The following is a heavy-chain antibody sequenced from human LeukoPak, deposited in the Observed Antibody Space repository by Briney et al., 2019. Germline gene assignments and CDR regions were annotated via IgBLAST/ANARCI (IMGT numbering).Heavy chain of an antibody. V-gene: IGHV4-59*12. CDR3: ARLPRYGGYDHFDY. CDR1: GCSITGYH. J-gene: IGHJ4*02. D-gene: IGHD5-12*01. CDR2: IYYRGTT. Sequence: PSETLSLTCTVSGCSITGYHWSWIRQPPGKGLEWIGYIYYRGTTSYNPFLKSRVTISVDTSKNQFSLKLNSVTAADTAVYCCARLPRYGGYDHFDYWGQGILVIVSS.